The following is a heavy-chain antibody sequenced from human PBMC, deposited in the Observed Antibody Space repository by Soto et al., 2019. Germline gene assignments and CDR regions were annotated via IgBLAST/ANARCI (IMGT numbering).Heavy chain of an antibody. CDR1: GGSISSSSHY. D-gene: IGHD6-13*01. J-gene: IGHJ6*02. Sequence: QLQLQESGPGLVKPSETLSLTCTVSGGSISSSSHYWGWIRQTPGKGLEWIGSIYYSGSTYYNPSLESRVTILVDTSKNQFSLKVTSVTVADTAVYYCATHHGSNWYYNYYGMDIWGQGTTVTVSS. V-gene: IGHV4-39*01. CDR3: ATHHGSNWYYNYYGMDI. CDR2: IYYSGST.